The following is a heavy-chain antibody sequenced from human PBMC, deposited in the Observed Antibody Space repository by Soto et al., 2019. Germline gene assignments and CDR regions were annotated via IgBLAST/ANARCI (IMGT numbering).Heavy chain of an antibody. CDR2: INHSGST. V-gene: IGHV4-34*01. CDR3: ARGHRAYGSGRKKVYFDY. J-gene: IGHJ4*02. Sequence: SETLSLTCAVYGGSFSGYYWSWIRQPPGKGLEWIGEINHSGSTNYNPSLKSRVTISVDTSKNQFSLKLSPVTAADTAVYYCARGHRAYGSGRKKVYFDYWGQGTLVTVSS. CDR1: GGSFSGYY. D-gene: IGHD3-10*01.